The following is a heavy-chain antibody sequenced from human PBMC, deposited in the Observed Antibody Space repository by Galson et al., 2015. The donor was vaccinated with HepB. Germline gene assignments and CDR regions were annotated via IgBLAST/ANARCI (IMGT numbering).Heavy chain of an antibody. Sequence: SVKVSCKASGYTFTSYAMHWVCQAPGQRLEWMGWINAGNGNTKYSQKFQGRVTITRDTSASTAYMELSNLRSEDTAVYYCARDRIAVAGSEVDPWGQGTLVTVSS. CDR3: ARDRIAVAGSEVDP. J-gene: IGHJ5*02. D-gene: IGHD6-19*01. CDR2: INAGNGNT. CDR1: GYTFTSYA. V-gene: IGHV1-3*01.